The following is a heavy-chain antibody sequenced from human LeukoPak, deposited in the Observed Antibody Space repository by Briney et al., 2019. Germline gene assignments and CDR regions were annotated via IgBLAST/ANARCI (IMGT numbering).Heavy chain of an antibody. CDR3: ARGTSGSYYS. D-gene: IGHD1-26*01. Sequence: SETLSLTCTVSGYSISSGYYWGWIRQPPGKGLEWIGSIYHSGSTYYNPSLKSRVTISVDTSKNQFSLKLSSVTAADTAVYYCARGTSGSYYSWGQGTLVIVSS. J-gene: IGHJ4*02. CDR1: GYSISSGYY. CDR2: IYHSGST. V-gene: IGHV4-38-2*02.